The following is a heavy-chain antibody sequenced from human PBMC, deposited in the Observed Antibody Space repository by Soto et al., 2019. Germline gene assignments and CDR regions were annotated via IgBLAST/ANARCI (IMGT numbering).Heavy chain of an antibody. J-gene: IGHJ4*02. D-gene: IGHD2-15*01. CDR2: IYPGDSDT. Sequence: PGESLKISCKGSGYSFANYWIGWVRQMPGKGLEWMGIIYPGDSDTRYSPSFQGQVTISADKSISTGYLQWSSLKASDTAMYYCARRSMNCTAGSCYPSYFDYWGQGTLVTVSS. CDR3: ARRSMNCTAGSCYPSYFDY. CDR1: GYSFANYW. V-gene: IGHV5-51*01.